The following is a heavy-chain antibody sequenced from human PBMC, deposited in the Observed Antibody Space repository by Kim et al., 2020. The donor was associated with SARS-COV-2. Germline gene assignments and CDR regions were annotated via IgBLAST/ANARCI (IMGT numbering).Heavy chain of an antibody. D-gene: IGHD6-13*01. CDR3: AKTGYSGSWPDFDY. V-gene: IGHV3-23*03. Sequence: ADAVKGRLTISRDNSKNTLYLQMNSVRAEDTAVYYCAKTGYSGSWPDFDYWGQGTLVTVSS. J-gene: IGHJ4*02.